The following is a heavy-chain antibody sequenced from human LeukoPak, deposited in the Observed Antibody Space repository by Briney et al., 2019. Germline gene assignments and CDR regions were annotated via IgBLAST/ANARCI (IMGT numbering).Heavy chain of an antibody. CDR1: GFTFSSYE. V-gene: IGHV4-34*01. D-gene: IGHD5-18*01. J-gene: IGHJ5*02. Sequence: PGGSLRLSCAASGFTFSSYEMNWVRQPPGKGLEWIGEINHSGSTNYNPSLKSRVTISVDTSKNQFSLKLSSVTAADTAVYYCARCRGYSYGLGLGNWFDPWGQGTLVTVSP. CDR2: INHSGST. CDR3: ARCRGYSYGLGLGNWFDP.